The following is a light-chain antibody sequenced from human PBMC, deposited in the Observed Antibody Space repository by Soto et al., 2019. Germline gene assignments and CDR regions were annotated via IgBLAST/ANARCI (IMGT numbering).Light chain of an antibody. CDR2: SNN. J-gene: IGLJ2*01. Sequence: QLVLTQPPSASGTPGQRVTISCSGSSSNIGSNTVNWYQHLPGTAPKLLIYSNNQGPSGVPDRFSGSKSGTSASLAISGLQSEDEADYYCAAWDDSLNGVVFGGGTKLTVL. CDR3: AAWDDSLNGVV. V-gene: IGLV1-44*01. CDR1: SSNIGSNT.